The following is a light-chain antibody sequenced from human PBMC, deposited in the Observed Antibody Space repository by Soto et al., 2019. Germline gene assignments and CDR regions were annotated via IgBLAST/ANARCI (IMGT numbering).Light chain of an antibody. CDR1: SIDVGAYNY. CDR2: DVS. V-gene: IGLV2-14*01. Sequence: QSALTQPASVSGTPGQSITISCTGTSIDVGAYNYVSWYQQYPGKAPKLIIYDVSNRPSGVSCRFSGSKSGNTASLTISELQAEDEADYYCNSYAGTSYVFGTGTKVTVL. CDR3: NSYAGTSYV. J-gene: IGLJ1*01.